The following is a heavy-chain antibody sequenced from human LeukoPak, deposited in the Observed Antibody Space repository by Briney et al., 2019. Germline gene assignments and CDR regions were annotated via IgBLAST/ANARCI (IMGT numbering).Heavy chain of an antibody. V-gene: IGHV3-23*01. D-gene: IGHD4-17*01. J-gene: IGHJ4*02. CDR2: ISGRGGST. Sequence: PGGSLRLSCAASGFTFSSYAMSWVRQAPGKGLEWVSAISGRGGSTYYADSVKGRFTISRDNSKNTLYLQMNSLRAEDTAVYYCAKGGNYGDYGSDYWGQGTLVTVSS. CDR1: GFTFSSYA. CDR3: AKGGNYGDYGSDY.